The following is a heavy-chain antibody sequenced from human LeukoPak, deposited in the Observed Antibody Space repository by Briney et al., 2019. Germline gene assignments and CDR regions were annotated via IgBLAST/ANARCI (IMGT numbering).Heavy chain of an antibody. D-gene: IGHD3-16*01. Sequence: GSLRLSCAASGFTFNSYWMHWVRQAPWKGLVWVSRISTDGSSAMYADSVKGRFTISRDNAKNTLYLQMNSLRAEDTAVYYCARVNVCPRCHFDYWGQGTLVTVSS. V-gene: IGHV3-74*03. CDR3: ARVNVCPRCHFDY. CDR1: GFTFNSYW. CDR2: ISTDGSSA. J-gene: IGHJ4*02.